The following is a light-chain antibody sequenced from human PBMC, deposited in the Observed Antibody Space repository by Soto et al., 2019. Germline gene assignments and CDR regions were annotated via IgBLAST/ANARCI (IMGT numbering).Light chain of an antibody. CDR3: QQYQTWT. CDR2: RAS. CDR1: QSISRW. J-gene: IGKJ1*01. Sequence: DIQMTQSPFTLSASVGDRVTITCRASQSISRWLAWYQQKPGKAPKLLIYRASSLESGVPSRFSGSGSGTEFTLTISGLQSDVSATYYCQQYQTWTFGQGTKVEIK. V-gene: IGKV1-5*03.